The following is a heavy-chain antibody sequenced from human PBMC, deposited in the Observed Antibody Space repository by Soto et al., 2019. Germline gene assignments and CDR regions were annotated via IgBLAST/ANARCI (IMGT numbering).Heavy chain of an antibody. CDR3: ARDRDTAMVTACYYGMDV. CDR1: GGTFSSYA. CDR2: IIPIFGTA. V-gene: IGHV1-69*01. D-gene: IGHD5-18*01. J-gene: IGHJ6*02. Sequence: QVQLVQSGAEVKKPGSSVKVSCKASGGTFSSYAISWVRQAPGQGLEWMGGIIPIFGTANYAQKFQGRVTITADESTSTAYMELSSLRSEDTAVYYCARDRDTAMVTACYYGMDVWGQGTTVTVSS.